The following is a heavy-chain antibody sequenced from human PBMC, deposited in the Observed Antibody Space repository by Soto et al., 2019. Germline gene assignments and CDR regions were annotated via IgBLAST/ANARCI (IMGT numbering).Heavy chain of an antibody. J-gene: IGHJ5*02. Sequence: ASVKVSCKASGYTFTSYAMHWLRQAPGQRLEWMGWINAGSGNTKYSQKFQGRVTITRDISASTAYMELSSLRSEDTAVYYCARSTTAALDWFDPWGQGTLVTVSS. CDR2: INAGSGNT. D-gene: IGHD6-25*01. V-gene: IGHV1-3*01. CDR3: ARSTTAALDWFDP. CDR1: GYTFTSYA.